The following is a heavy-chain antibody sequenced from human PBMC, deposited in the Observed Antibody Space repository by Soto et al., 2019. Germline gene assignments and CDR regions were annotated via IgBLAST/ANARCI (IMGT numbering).Heavy chain of an antibody. V-gene: IGHV4-34*01. CDR2: INHSGST. CDR3: ARNGRRMAVPGTLDY. Sequence: SSETLSLTCAVYGGSFSGYSWSWIRQPPGKGLEWIGEINHSGSTTYNPSLKSRVTTSVDTSKNQFSLKLSSVTAADTAVYYCARNGRRMAVPGTLDYWGQGTLVTVSS. CDR1: GGSFSGYS. D-gene: IGHD6-19*01. J-gene: IGHJ4*02.